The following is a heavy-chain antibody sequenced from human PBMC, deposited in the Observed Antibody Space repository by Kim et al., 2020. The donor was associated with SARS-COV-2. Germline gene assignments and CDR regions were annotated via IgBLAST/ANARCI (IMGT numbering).Heavy chain of an antibody. CDR3: TTDLTHVSFVVVTATAGN. Sequence: GGSLRPSCEASGFTFSNAWMSWVRQAPGKGLEWVGRIKSKTDGGTTDYAAPVNGRFTISRDDSKNTLYLHMNSLKTEDTAVYYCTTDLTHVSFVVVTATAGNWGQGTLVTVSS. CDR1: GFTFSNAW. D-gene: IGHD2-21*02. J-gene: IGHJ4*02. CDR2: IKSKTDGGTT. V-gene: IGHV3-15*01.